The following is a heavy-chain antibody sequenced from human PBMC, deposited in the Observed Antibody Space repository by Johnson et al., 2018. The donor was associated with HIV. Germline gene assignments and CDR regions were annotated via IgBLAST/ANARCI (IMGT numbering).Heavy chain of an antibody. Sequence: VQLVESGGGLVQPGGSLRLSCPASGFTFSSYAMHWVCQAPGKGLEYVSAMSSNGGSTYYANYVKGRFTISRDNSKHTLYLQMGSLRAEDMAVYYCARGEGRIPHAFDIWGQGTMVTVSS. D-gene: IGHD2-2*02. V-gene: IGHV3-64*01. CDR1: GFTFSSYA. CDR3: ARGEGRIPHAFDI. CDR2: MSSNGGST. J-gene: IGHJ3*02.